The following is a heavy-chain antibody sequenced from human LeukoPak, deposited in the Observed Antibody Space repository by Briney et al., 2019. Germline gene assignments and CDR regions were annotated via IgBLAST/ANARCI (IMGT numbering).Heavy chain of an antibody. Sequence: ASVKVSCKPSGFTFTDHYTHWVRQAPGQGLEWMGRINPNTGGTNYAQNFQGRVTMTRDTSISTAYMELSSLRSDDTAVYYCARDQYTYGYYGYYYSYMDVWGKGTTVTVSS. CDR2: INPNTGGT. J-gene: IGHJ6*03. V-gene: IGHV1-2*06. CDR3: ARDQYTYGYYGYYYSYMDV. D-gene: IGHD3-10*01. CDR1: GFTFTDHY.